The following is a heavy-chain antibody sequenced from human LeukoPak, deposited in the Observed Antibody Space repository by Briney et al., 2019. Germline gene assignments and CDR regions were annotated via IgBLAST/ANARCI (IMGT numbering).Heavy chain of an antibody. Sequence: PSETLSLTCAVYGGSFSGYYWNWIRQPPGKGLEWIGEINHSGSTNYNPSLKSRVTISVDMSKNQFSLKLSSVTAADTAVYYCARGIAARLPRSWGQGTLVTVSS. J-gene: IGHJ5*02. V-gene: IGHV4-34*01. CDR1: GGSFSGYY. CDR3: ARGIAARLPRS. D-gene: IGHD6-6*01. CDR2: INHSGST.